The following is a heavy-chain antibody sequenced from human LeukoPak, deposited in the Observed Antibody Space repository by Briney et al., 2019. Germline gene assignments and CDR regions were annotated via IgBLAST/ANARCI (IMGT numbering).Heavy chain of an antibody. V-gene: IGHV3-30*04. CDR3: AREVYNWNYNWFDP. J-gene: IGHJ5*02. CDR1: GGTFSSYA. Sequence: SCKASGGTFSSYAMHWVRQAPGKGLERVAVISYDGSNKYYADSVKGRFTISRDNSKNTLYLQMNSLRAEDTAVYYCAREVYNWNYNWFDPWGQGTLVTVSS. CDR2: ISYDGSNK. D-gene: IGHD1-7*01.